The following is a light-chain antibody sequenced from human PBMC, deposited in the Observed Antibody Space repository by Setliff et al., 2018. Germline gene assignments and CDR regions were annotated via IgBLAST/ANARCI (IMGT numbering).Light chain of an antibody. Sequence: QSVLAQPRSVSGSPGQSVTISCTGTSSDVGYYNFVSWYQQYPGKHPKLLIYEVTNRPSGVSNRFSGSKSGNTASLTISGLQAEDEADYYCNSYTGTTTPYVFGTGTKVTVL. CDR2: EVT. V-gene: IGLV2-14*03. CDR1: SSDVGYYNF. CDR3: NSYTGTTTPYV. J-gene: IGLJ1*01.